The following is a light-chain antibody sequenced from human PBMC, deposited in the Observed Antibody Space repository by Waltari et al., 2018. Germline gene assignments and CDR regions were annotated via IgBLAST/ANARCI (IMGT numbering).Light chain of an antibody. Sequence: SCSGAESVSVDVAWDQQKPGPGPWRLIYSACNGATGIRAGFSGSGSATDFNLTISGLEPVDVEVYYCQQGSNWAITFGQGIGLEIK. CDR2: SAC. V-gene: IGKV3-11*01. CDR1: ESVSVD. CDR3: QQGSNWAIT. J-gene: IGKJ5*01.